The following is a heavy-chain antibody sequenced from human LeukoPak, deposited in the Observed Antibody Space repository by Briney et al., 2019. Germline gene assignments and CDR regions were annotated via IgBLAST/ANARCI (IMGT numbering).Heavy chain of an antibody. CDR1: GGSISSYH. V-gene: IGHV4-59*01. CDR2: IYYSGST. CDR3: ARALKDCTNGVCYTFGYYYYYMYV. D-gene: IGHD2-8*01. Sequence: SETLSLTCTVSGGSISSYHWRWIRQPPGKGLVWIGYIYYSGSTNYNPSLKSRVTISVDTSKNQFSLTLSSVTAADTAVYYCARALKDCTNGVCYTFGYYYYYMYVWGKGTTVTVSS. J-gene: IGHJ6*03.